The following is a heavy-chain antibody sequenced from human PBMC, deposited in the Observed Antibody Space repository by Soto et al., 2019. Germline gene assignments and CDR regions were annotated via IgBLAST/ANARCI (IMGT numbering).Heavy chain of an antibody. D-gene: IGHD3-22*01. CDR1: GYSFSFYG. CDR2: INPSDGNR. J-gene: IGHJ4*02. V-gene: IGHV1-18*01. Sequence: ASVKVSCKASGYSFSFYGINWVRQAPGQGLEWMGWINPSDGNRNFAQKFEDRVTMTTATSTNTVFLELRSLKSDDTAIYCCESDRLRVYDSSCFYSWGQGTMVTVSS. CDR3: ESDRLRVYDSSCFYS.